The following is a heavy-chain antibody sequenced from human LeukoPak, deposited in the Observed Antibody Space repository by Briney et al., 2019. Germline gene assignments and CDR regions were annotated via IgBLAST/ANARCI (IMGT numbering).Heavy chain of an antibody. V-gene: IGHV3-7*01. CDR1: GFTFSSYW. Sequence: GGSLRLSCAASGFTFSSYWMSWVRQAPGKGLEWVANIKQDGSEKYYVDSVKGRFTISRDNAKNSLYLQMNSLRAEDTAVYYCARINGYYYYYYMDVRGKGTTVTVSS. J-gene: IGHJ6*03. D-gene: IGHD3-16*02. CDR2: IKQDGSEK. CDR3: ARINGYYYYYYMDV.